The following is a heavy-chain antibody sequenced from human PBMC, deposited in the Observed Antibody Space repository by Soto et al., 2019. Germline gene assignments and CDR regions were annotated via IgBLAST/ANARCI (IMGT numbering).Heavy chain of an antibody. CDR3: ARQVATASSPIYYYDY. CDR1: GGSISSGDYY. J-gene: IGHJ4*02. V-gene: IGHV4-30-4*01. D-gene: IGHD2-21*02. CDR2: IYHSGST. Sequence: TLSLTCTVSGGSISSGDYYWSWIRQPPGKGLEWIGYIYHSGSTYYNPSLKSRVTISVDTSKNQFSLKLYSVTAADTAMYYCARQVATASSPIYYYDYWSQGTLVTVSS.